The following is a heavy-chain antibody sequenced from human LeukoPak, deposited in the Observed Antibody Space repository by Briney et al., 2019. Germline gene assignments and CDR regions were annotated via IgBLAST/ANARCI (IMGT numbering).Heavy chain of an antibody. Sequence: GGSLRLSCAASGFTLSSYGMHWVRQAPGKGLEWVAVIWYDGSNKYYADSVKGRFTISRDNSKNTLYLQMNSLRAEDTAVYYCAKGVGLWYFDLWGRGTLVTVSS. CDR2: IWYDGSNK. CDR3: AKGVGLWYFDL. V-gene: IGHV3-33*06. CDR1: GFTLSSYG. J-gene: IGHJ2*01. D-gene: IGHD2-8*01.